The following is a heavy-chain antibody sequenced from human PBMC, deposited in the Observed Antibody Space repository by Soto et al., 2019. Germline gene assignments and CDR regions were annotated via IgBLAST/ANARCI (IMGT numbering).Heavy chain of an antibody. Sequence: AAVQVSCKAAGYTFTRYAMHWVRQAPGQRLDWMGWINAGNGNTKYSQKFQGRVTITRDTSASTAYMELSSLRSEDTAVYYCARDVGGSGWYLNPHYGMDVWGQGTTVTVSS. CDR2: INAGNGNT. CDR1: GYTFTRYA. CDR3: ARDVGGSGWYLNPHYGMDV. V-gene: IGHV1-3*01. J-gene: IGHJ6*02. D-gene: IGHD6-19*01.